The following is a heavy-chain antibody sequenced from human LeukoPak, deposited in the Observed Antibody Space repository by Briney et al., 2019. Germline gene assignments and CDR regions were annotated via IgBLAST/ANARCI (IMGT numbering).Heavy chain of an antibody. J-gene: IGHJ6*03. CDR1: GFSFSTYW. D-gene: IGHD5-24*01. CDR3: AKVESYYYYYYMDV. CDR2: IHQDGSEK. Sequence: PGGSLRLSCAASGFSFSTYWMSWVRQAPGKGLEWVANIHQDGSEKYYVDSVKGRFTISRDNAKNSLYMQMNSLRAEDTAVYYCAKVESYYYYYYMDVWGKGTTVTISS. V-gene: IGHV3-7*01.